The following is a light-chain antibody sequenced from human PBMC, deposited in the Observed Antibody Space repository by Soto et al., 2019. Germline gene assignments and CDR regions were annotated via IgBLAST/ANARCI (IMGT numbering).Light chain of an antibody. CDR2: GAS. CDR3: QQYGSSPWT. Sequence: EIVVTQSPGTLSLSPGERATLSCRASQSVSSNYLAWYQQKPGQAPRPLIYGASNRATGIPDRFSGSGAGTYFTLTISRLEREDFAVYCCQQYGSSPWTFGQGTEVEIK. J-gene: IGKJ1*01. V-gene: IGKV3-20*01. CDR1: QSVSSNY.